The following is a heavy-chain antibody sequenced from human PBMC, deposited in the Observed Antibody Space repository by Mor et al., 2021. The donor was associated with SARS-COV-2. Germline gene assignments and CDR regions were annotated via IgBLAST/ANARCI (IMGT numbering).Heavy chain of an antibody. D-gene: IGHD3-16*01. V-gene: IGHV4-59*01. J-gene: IGHJ4*02. Sequence: KGLEWIGYIYYSGSTNYNPSLKSRVTISVDTSKNQFSLKLSSVTAADTAVYYGARAGGGMLHYFDYWGQGTLVTVSS. CDR3: ARAGGGMLHYFDY. CDR2: IYYSGST.